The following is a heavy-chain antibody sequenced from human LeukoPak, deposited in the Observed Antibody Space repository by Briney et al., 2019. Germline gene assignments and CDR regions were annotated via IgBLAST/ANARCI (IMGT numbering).Heavy chain of an antibody. CDR3: ARGAEPLGAYYYDSSGYLIAFDI. J-gene: IGHJ3*02. Sequence: PSETLSLTCAVYGGSFSGYYWSWIRQPPGKGLEWIGEINHSGSTNYNPSLKSRVTISVDTSKNQFSLKLSSVTAADTAVYYCARGAEPLGAYYYDSSGYLIAFDIWGQGTMVTVSS. CDR1: GGSFSGYY. V-gene: IGHV4-34*01. D-gene: IGHD3-22*01. CDR2: INHSGST.